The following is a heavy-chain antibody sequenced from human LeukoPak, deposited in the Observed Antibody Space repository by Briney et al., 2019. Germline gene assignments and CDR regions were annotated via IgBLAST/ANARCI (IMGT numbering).Heavy chain of an antibody. CDR3: ARHYYGSGSYYNPRGRFDP. Sequence: KPSETLSLTCTVSGGSISSSSYYWGWIRQPPGTGLEWIGSIYYSGSTYYNPSLKSRVTISVDTSKNQFSLKLSSVTAADTAVYYCARHYYGSGSYYNPRGRFDPWGQGTLVTVSS. V-gene: IGHV4-39*01. J-gene: IGHJ5*02. D-gene: IGHD3-10*01. CDR2: IYYSGST. CDR1: GGSISSSSYY.